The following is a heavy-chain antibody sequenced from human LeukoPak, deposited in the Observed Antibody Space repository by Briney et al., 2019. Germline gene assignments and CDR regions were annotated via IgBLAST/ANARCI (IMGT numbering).Heavy chain of an antibody. J-gene: IGHJ1*01. CDR3: AGERRGSSRSAEYFEH. V-gene: IGHV4-4*02. CDR2: IYQSGST. CDR1: GGSISSSIW. D-gene: IGHD1-26*01. Sequence: PSETLSLTCAVSGGSISSSIWWSWVRQPPGKGLEWIGEIYQSGSTNYNPSLKSRLTISVDKSKNQFSLELSSVTAADTAVYYCAGERRGSSRSAEYFEHWGQGTPVSVSS.